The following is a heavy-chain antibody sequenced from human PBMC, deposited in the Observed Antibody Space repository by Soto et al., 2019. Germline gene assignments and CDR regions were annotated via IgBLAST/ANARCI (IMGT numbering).Heavy chain of an antibody. J-gene: IGHJ4*02. Sequence: EVQLVESGRGLVKPGGSLRLSCAAYGFTFSSYSMNWVRQAPGKGLEWVSSTSSSTGYIDYADSVRGRFTISRDNAKNSLYLQMNSLRAEDTAVYYCARMRGSYDFDYWGQGTLVTVSS. CDR3: ARMRGSYDFDY. V-gene: IGHV3-21*01. CDR2: TSSSTGYI. D-gene: IGHD1-26*01. CDR1: GFTFSSYS.